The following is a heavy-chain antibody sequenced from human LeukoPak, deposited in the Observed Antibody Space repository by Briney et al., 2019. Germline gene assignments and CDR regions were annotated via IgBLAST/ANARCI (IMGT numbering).Heavy chain of an antibody. CDR2: INHSGST. CDR1: GGSFSGYY. D-gene: IGHD4-23*01. J-gene: IGHJ3*02. V-gene: IGHV4-34*01. Sequence: SETLSLTCAVYGGSFSGYYWSWIRQPPGKGLEWIGEINHSGSTYYNPSLKSRVTISVDTSKNQFSLKLSSVTAADTAVYYCARKTVVTLGAFDIWGQGTMVTVSS. CDR3: ARKTVVTLGAFDI.